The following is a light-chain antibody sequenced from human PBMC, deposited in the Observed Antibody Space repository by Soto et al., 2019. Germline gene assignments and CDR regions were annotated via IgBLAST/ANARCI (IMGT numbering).Light chain of an antibody. CDR1: SSNIGAGFD. CDR2: NNA. V-gene: IGLV1-40*01. J-gene: IGLJ1*01. Sequence: QSVLTQPPSVSGAPGQRVTISCTGSSSNIGAGFDVHWYHQIAGTAPKLLIFNNAIRPSGVPERFSGSKSGTSASLAITGLQTEDEADYYCQSYDTGLLGLLFGTGTKLTVL. CDR3: QSYDTGLLGLL.